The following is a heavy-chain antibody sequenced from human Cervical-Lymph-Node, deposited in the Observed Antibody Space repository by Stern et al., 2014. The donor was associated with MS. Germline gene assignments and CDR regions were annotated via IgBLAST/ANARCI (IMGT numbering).Heavy chain of an antibody. J-gene: IGHJ4*02. V-gene: IGHV3-33*01. CDR3: ASAYSSSHYYFDY. CDR2: IWYDGSNP. Sequence: VQLVEFGGGVVQPGRSLRVSCAASGFSFSRYAMHWVRQAPGKGLEWVALIWYDGSNPYYADSVTGRFTISRDNFKNTLYLQMNSLRAEDTAVYYCASAYSSSHYYFDYWGQGTLVTVSS. CDR1: GFSFSRYA. D-gene: IGHD6-13*01.